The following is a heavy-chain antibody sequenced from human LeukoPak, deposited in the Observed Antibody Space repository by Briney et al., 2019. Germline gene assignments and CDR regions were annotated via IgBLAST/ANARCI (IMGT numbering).Heavy chain of an antibody. J-gene: IGHJ4*02. CDR2: IKQDGSDK. D-gene: IGHD6-6*01. CDR3: ARDSSSSNFDY. Sequence: PGGSLRLSCAASGFTFSSFWMSWVSQAPGKGLEWVANIKQDGSDKYYVDSVKGRFTISKDNARNSLYLQMSSLRAEDTAVYYCARDSSSSNFDYWGQGTLVTVSS. CDR1: GFTFSSFW. V-gene: IGHV3-7*01.